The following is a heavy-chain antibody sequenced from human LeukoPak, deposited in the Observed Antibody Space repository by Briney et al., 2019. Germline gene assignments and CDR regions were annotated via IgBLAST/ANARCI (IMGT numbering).Heavy chain of an antibody. J-gene: IGHJ4*02. CDR2: INHSGST. CDR3: ARRRGRLGGWGY. V-gene: IGHV4-34*01. CDR1: GGSLSGYY. D-gene: IGHD6-19*01. Sequence: SETLSLTCAVYGGSLSGYYWSWIRQPPGKGLEWIGEINHSGSTNYNPSLRSRVTISVDTSKNQFSLKLSSVTAADTAVYYCARRRGRLGGWGYWGQGTLVTVSS.